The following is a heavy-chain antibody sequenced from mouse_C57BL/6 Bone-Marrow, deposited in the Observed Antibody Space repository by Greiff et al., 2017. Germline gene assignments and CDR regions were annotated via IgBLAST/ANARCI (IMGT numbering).Heavy chain of an antibody. D-gene: IGHD2-3*01. Sequence: EVKLVESGGGLVKPGGSLKLSCAASGFTFSSYAMSWVRQTPEKRLEWVATISDGGSYTYYPDNVKGRFTISRDNAKNNLYLQMSHLKSEDTAMYYCARDGYDLLGDWGQGTTLTVSS. V-gene: IGHV5-4*01. CDR1: GFTFSSYA. CDR3: ARDGYDLLGD. CDR2: ISDGGSYT. J-gene: IGHJ2*01.